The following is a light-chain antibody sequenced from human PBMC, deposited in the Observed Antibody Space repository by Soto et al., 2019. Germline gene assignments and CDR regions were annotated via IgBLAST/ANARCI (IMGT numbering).Light chain of an antibody. Sequence: NFMLTQPNSVSESPGKTVTISFTRSRGSIASNYVQWYQQRPGSAPTTVIYEDNQRPSGVPDRFSGSIDSSSNSASLTISGLKTEDEDDYYCQSYDSSNVVFGGGTKVTVL. V-gene: IGLV6-57*04. CDR1: RGSIASNY. J-gene: IGLJ2*01. CDR3: QSYDSSNVV. CDR2: EDN.